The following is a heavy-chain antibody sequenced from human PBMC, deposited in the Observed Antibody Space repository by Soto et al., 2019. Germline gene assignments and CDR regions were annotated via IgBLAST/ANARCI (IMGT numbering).Heavy chain of an antibody. CDR2: ISAYNGNT. V-gene: IGHV1-18*01. D-gene: IGHD4-4*01. CDR3: ARATDDYRNNWFDP. Sequence: ASVKVSCKASGYTFTSYGISWVRQAPGQGLEWMGWISAYNGNTNYAQKLQGRVTMTTDTSTRTAYMELRSLRSDDTAVYYCARATDDYRNNWFDPWGQGTLVTVSS. CDR1: GYTFTSYG. J-gene: IGHJ5*02.